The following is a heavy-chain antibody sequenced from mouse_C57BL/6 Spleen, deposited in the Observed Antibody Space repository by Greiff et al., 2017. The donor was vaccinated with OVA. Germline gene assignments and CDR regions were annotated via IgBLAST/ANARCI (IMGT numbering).Heavy chain of an antibody. CDR3: ARDHYGSHFDY. CDR2: IDPSDSET. D-gene: IGHD1-1*01. V-gene: IGHV1-52*01. CDR1: GYTFTSYW. Sequence: QVQLQQSGAELVRPGSSVKLSCKASGYTFTSYWMHWVKQRPIQGLEWIGNIDPSDSETHYNQKFKDKATLTVDKSSSTAYMQLSSLTSEDSAVYYCARDHYGSHFDYWGQGTTLTVSS. J-gene: IGHJ2*01.